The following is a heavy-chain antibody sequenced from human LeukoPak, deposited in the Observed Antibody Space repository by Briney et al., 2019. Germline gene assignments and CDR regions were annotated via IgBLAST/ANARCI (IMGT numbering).Heavy chain of an antibody. Sequence: GGSLRLSCAASRFTFSSYEMNWVRQAPGKGLEWVSSISSSSSYIYYADSVKGRFTISRDNAKNSLYLQMNSLRAEDTAVYYCAKRYCSGGSCSPIDYWGQGTLVTVSS. CDR1: RFTFSSYE. D-gene: IGHD2-15*01. CDR3: AKRYCSGGSCSPIDY. CDR2: ISSSSSYI. J-gene: IGHJ4*02. V-gene: IGHV3-21*01.